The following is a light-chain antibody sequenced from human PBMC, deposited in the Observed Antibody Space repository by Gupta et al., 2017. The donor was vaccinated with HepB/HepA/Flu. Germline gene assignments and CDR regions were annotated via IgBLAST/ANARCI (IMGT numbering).Light chain of an antibody. CDR1: QSVSSN. CDR2: AAA. CDR3: QQDNYLVT. V-gene: IGKV3D-15*01. J-gene: IGKJ4*01. Sequence: EIVMTQSPATLSVSPGERATFSCRASQSVSSNVAWYQHKPGQAPRLLIYAAANRANGSPDRFSDSGFGTEFTLTSNSRQSEDFAVYFRQQDNYLVTFGGGTKVEIK.